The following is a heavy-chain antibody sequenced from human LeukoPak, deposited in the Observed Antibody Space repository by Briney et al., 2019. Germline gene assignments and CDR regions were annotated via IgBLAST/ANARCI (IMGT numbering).Heavy chain of an antibody. V-gene: IGHV3-11*04. CDR1: GFTFSMYW. CDR3: ARAYTGSFSGTLEY. CDR2: ISPSGITT. D-gene: IGHD1-26*01. Sequence: GGSLRLSCEVSGFTFSMYWMTWVRQAPGKGLEWVSYISPSGITTYYTDSVKGRFTISRDNAKNSLSLQINSLRVEDTAVYYCARAYTGSFSGTLEYWGRGTLVTVSS. J-gene: IGHJ4*02.